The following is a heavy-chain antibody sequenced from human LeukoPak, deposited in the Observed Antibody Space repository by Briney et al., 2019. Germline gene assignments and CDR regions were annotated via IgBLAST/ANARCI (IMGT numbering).Heavy chain of an antibody. CDR2: ISYSGVT. J-gene: IGHJ4*02. Sequence: SETLSLTCTVSGGSLRSNDYYWGFIRQPPGKGLEWIGSISYSGVTYYNPSLKSRVTISVDTSKNQFSLKLRSVTAADTAVYYCARVSGYDWESFYDYWGQGTLVTVSS. D-gene: IGHD5-12*01. V-gene: IGHV4-39*07. CDR1: GGSLRSNDYY. CDR3: ARVSGYDWESFYDY.